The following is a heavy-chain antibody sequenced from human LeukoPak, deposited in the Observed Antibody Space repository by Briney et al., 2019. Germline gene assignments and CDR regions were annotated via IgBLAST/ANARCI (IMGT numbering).Heavy chain of an antibody. D-gene: IGHD5-18*01. CDR1: GYTFTSYV. J-gene: IGHJ5*02. Sequence: GASVKVSCKASGYTFTSYVISWVRQAPGQGLESMGWISPYNGNTNYAQKFQGRVTMTTDTSTSTAYMELRSLRSDDTAVYYCARDRVGGYTYGGNWFDPWGQGTLVTVSS. CDR3: ARDRVGGYTYGGNWFDP. CDR2: ISPYNGNT. V-gene: IGHV1-18*01.